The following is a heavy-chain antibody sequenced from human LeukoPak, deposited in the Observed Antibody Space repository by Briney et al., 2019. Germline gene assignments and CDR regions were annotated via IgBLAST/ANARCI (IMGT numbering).Heavy chain of an antibody. CDR1: GFTVSSNH. Sequence: GGSLSLSCAASGFTVSSNHMSWVRQAPGKGLEWVSVIYSGGITYYADSVKGRFTISRDNSKNTLYLQMNSLRAEDTAVYYCARDRPQTSGYTFDYWGQGTLVTVSS. CDR2: IYSGGIT. V-gene: IGHV3-66*01. CDR3: ARDRPQTSGYTFDY. D-gene: IGHD3-22*01. J-gene: IGHJ4*02.